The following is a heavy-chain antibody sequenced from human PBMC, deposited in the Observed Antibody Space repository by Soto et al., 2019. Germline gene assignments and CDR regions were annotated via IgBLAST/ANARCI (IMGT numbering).Heavy chain of an antibody. CDR2: INSDGSST. J-gene: IGHJ6*02. D-gene: IGHD3-16*01. CDR1: GFTRSSYW. V-gene: IGHV3-74*01. CDR3: ARRALRARASGMDV. Sequence: GGSLRLSCAASGFTRSSYWMHWVRQAPGKGLVWVSRINSDGSSTNYADSVRGRFTISRDNAKNTPYLQMSSLRAEDTAVYYCARRALRARASGMDVWGQGTTVTVSS.